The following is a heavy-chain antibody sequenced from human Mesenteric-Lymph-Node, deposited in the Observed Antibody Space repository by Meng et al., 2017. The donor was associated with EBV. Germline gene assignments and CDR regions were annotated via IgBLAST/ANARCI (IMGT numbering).Heavy chain of an antibody. J-gene: IGHJ4*02. CDR1: GGPISSTKW. CDR2: IFHTGST. CDR3: ATVGDYGDYVGLDN. V-gene: IGHV4-4*02. Sequence: APGLVEPSGARSLTCAVSGGPISSTKWWGWVRQPPGKGLEWIGEIFHTGSTNYNPSLKSRLTMSVDRSKNQLSLKLTSVTAADTAVYYCATVGDYGDYVGLDNWGQGTLVTVSS. D-gene: IGHD4-17*01.